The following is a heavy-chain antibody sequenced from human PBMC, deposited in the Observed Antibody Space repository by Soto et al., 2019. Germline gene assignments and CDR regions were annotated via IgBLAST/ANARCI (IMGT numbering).Heavy chain of an antibody. CDR1: GGSFTNLA. CDR3: VRESGGGYGSGDNYFDP. V-gene: IGHV1-69*01. Sequence: QLVQSGAEVKKPGSSVKISCKTSGGSFTNLAISWVRQAPGQGLEWMGGIIPFFDTTNYAQKFQGRVTMTADESTDTVFLDLRSLTSEDTAVYYCVRESGGGYGSGDNYFDPWGQGTLVTVSA. CDR2: IIPFFDTT. J-gene: IGHJ5*02. D-gene: IGHD3-10*01.